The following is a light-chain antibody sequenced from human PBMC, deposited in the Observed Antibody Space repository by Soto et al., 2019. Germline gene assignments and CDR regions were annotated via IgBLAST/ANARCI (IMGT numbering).Light chain of an antibody. CDR2: EVS. V-gene: IGLV2-14*01. Sequence: QSVLTQPAPVSGSPGQSITISCTETSSDVGGYNYVSWYQQHPGKAPKLMIYEVSNRPSGVSNRFSGSKSGNTASLTISGLQAEDEADYYCSSYTSISTPVFGGGTKLTVL. CDR1: SSDVGGYNY. CDR3: SSYTSISTPV. J-gene: IGLJ2*01.